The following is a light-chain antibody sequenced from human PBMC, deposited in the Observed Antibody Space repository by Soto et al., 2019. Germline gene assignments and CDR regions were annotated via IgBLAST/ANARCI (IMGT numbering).Light chain of an antibody. V-gene: IGKV1-27*01. J-gene: IGKJ1*01. Sequence: DIQMTQSPSSLSASVGDRVTITCRASQGISNYLAWYQQKPGKVPKLLIYAASTLQSGVPSRFSGSGSGTDFTLTISSLQHEDVETYYCHNYKRAPQTLGQGTKVDIK. CDR1: QGISNY. CDR2: AAS. CDR3: HNYKRAPQT.